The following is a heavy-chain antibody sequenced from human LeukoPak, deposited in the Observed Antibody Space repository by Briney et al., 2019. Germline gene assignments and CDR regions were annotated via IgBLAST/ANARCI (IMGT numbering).Heavy chain of an antibody. Sequence: GGSLRLSCAASGFTFSSYEMMWVRQAPGKGLEWISYISSSGSTIYSADSVKGRFTISRDNPKNSLYLQMNSLRAEDTAVYYCAELGITMIGGVWGKGTTVTISS. CDR1: GFTFSSYE. J-gene: IGHJ6*04. CDR2: ISSSGSTI. V-gene: IGHV3-48*03. CDR3: AELGITMIGGV. D-gene: IGHD3-10*02.